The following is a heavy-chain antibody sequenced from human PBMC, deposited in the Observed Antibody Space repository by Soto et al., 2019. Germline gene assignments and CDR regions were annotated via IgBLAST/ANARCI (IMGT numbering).Heavy chain of an antibody. CDR1: GGTFSSYA. CDR2: IIPIFGTA. J-gene: IGHJ4*02. D-gene: IGHD3-22*01. V-gene: IGHV1-69*13. CDR3: ATSRGSGYYDSSGYYYIDRCPGY. Sequence: GASVKVSCKASGGTFSSYATSWVRQAPGQGLEWMGGIIPIFGTANYAQKFQGRVTITADESTSTAYMELSSLRSEDTAVYYCATSRGSGYYDSSGYYYIDRCPGYWGQGTLGTVSS.